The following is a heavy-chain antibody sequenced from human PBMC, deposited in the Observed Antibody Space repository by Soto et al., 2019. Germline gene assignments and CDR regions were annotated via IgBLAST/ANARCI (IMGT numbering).Heavy chain of an antibody. CDR1: GGSSSSGDDY. CDR2: IYYRGRT. Sequence: QVQLQESGPGLVKPSQTLSLTCTVSGGSSSSGDDYWSWIRQPPGNGLEWIGYIYYRGRTYYNLSLKSRVTISLAPSKNQCSLSLSYVTAADTAVYYCATAMVVTKTGFAPWGQGTLVTVSS. D-gene: IGHD2-21*02. CDR3: ATAMVVTKTGFAP. J-gene: IGHJ5*02. V-gene: IGHV4-30-4*01.